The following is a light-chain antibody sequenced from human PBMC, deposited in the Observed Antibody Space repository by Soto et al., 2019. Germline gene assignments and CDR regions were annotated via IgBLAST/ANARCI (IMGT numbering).Light chain of an antibody. Sequence: QSALTQPASVSGSPGQSITIPCTGTSSDVGAYNYVSWYQQHPGKAPKLMICDVSNRPSGVSNRFSGSKSANTASLTISGLQAEDEADYYCSSYTTSSTVVFGGGTKLTVL. CDR2: DVS. J-gene: IGLJ2*01. V-gene: IGLV2-14*03. CDR3: SSYTTSSTVV. CDR1: SSDVGAYNY.